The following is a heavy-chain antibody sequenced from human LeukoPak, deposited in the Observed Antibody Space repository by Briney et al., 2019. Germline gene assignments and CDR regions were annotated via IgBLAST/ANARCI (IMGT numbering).Heavy chain of an antibody. Sequence: NPGGSLRLSCAASGFTFSSYTMNWVRQPPGKGLEWVSNIGTSSTTIYYADSVKGRFTISRDNAKNTLYLQMNSLRAEDTAVYYCARDGPHYYLDVWGKGTTVTVSS. CDR2: IGTSSTTI. J-gene: IGHJ6*03. CDR3: ARDGPHYYLDV. CDR1: GFTFSSYT. V-gene: IGHV3-48*04.